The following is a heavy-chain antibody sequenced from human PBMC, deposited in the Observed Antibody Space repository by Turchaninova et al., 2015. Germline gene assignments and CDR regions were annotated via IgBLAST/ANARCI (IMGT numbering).Heavy chain of an antibody. J-gene: IGHJ6*03. V-gene: IGHV4-34*01. D-gene: IGHD5-18*01. CDR1: GESFSGYY. Sequence: QVQLQQWGAGLLKHSETLSLTCAVYGESFSGYYWGWIRQPPGKGLGWMGENNHSGSTNYNPSLKSRVTISVDTSKNQFSLKLSSVTAADTAVYYCARLDTPMKGSYYYYMDVWGKGTTVTVSS. CDR3: ARLDTPMKGSYYYYMDV. CDR2: NNHSGST.